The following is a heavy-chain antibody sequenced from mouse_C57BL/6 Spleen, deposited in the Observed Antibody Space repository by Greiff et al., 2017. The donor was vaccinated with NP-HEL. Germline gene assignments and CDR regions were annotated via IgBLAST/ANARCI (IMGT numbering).Heavy chain of an antibody. Sequence: VQLQESGAELVRPGASVKLSCKASGYTFTDYYINWVKQRPGQGLEWIARIYPGSGNTYYNEKFKGKATLTAEKSSSTAYMQLSSLTSEDSAVYFCARERDGKREFAYWGQGTLVTVSA. CDR3: ARERDGKREFAY. V-gene: IGHV1-76*01. D-gene: IGHD2-1*01. CDR2: IYPGSGNT. J-gene: IGHJ3*01. CDR1: GYTFTDYY.